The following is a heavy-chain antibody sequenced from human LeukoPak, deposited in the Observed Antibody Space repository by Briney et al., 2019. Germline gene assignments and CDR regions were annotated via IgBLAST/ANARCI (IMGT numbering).Heavy chain of an antibody. D-gene: IGHD3-3*01. CDR2: IYYSGST. Sequence: SQTLSLTCTVSGDSISSGDYYWSWIRQPPGKGLEWIGYIYYSGSTYYNPSLKSRVTISVDTSKNQFPLKLSSVTAADTAVYYCARDIYDFWSGYLDYWGQGALVTVSS. CDR3: ARDIYDFWSGYLDY. V-gene: IGHV4-30-4*01. CDR1: GDSISSGDYY. J-gene: IGHJ4*02.